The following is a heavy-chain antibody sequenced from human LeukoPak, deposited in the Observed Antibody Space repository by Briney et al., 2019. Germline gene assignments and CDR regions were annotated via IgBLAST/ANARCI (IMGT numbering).Heavy chain of an antibody. CDR2: FDPEDGET. Sequence: ASVKVSCKVSGYTLTGLSMHWVRQAPGKGLEWMGSFDPEDGETIYAQKFQGRVTMTEDTSTDTAYMELTSLRSEDTAVYYCATAVSGTYVHWFDPWGQGTLVTVSS. J-gene: IGHJ5*02. D-gene: IGHD1-26*01. V-gene: IGHV1-24*01. CDR3: ATAVSGTYVHWFDP. CDR1: GYTLTGLS.